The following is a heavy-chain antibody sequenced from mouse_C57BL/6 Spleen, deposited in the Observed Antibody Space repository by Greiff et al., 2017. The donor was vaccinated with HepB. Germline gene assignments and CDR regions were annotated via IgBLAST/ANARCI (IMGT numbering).Heavy chain of an antibody. V-gene: IGHV5-4*01. D-gene: IGHD2-1*01. J-gene: IGHJ1*03. Sequence: EVQRVESGGGLVKPGGSLKLSCAASGFTFSSYAMSWVRQTPEKRLEWVATISDGGSYTYYPDNVKGRFTISRDNAKNNLYLQMSHLKSEDTAMYYCARDGGNYGGYFDVWGTGTTVTVSS. CDR3: ARDGGNYGGYFDV. CDR1: GFTFSSYA. CDR2: ISDGGSYT.